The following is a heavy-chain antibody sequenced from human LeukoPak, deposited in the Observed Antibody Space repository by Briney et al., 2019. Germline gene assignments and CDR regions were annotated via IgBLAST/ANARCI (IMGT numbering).Heavy chain of an antibody. CDR1: GGTFSSYA. CDR3: ARDRNAYSSSWYAYYFDY. V-gene: IGHV1-69*13. Sequence: ASVKVSCKASGGTFSSYAISWVRQAPGQGLEWMGGIIPIFGTANYAQKFQGRVTITADESTSTAYMELSSLRSEDTAVYYCARDRNAYSSSWYAYYFDYWGQGTLVTVSS. D-gene: IGHD6-13*01. J-gene: IGHJ4*02. CDR2: IIPIFGTA.